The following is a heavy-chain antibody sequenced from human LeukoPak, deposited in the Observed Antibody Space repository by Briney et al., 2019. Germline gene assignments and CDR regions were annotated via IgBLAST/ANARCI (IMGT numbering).Heavy chain of an antibody. CDR1: GYTFSDYY. V-gene: IGHV1-2*02. D-gene: IGHD3-22*01. CDR3: ARDGYYASSGYYPFFVY. J-gene: IGHJ4*02. Sequence: ASVKVSCKASGYTFSDYYIHWVRQAPGQGLEWMGWINPNSGGTSYARKFQGRVTMTRDTSISTAYMELSRLGSDDTAVYYCARDGYYASSGYYPFFVYWGQGTLVTVSS. CDR2: INPNSGGT.